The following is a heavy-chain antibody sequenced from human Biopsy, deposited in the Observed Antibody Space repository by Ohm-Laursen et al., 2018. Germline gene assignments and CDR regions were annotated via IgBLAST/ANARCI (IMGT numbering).Heavy chain of an antibody. D-gene: IGHD1-14*01. J-gene: IGHJ3*02. CDR1: GYAFHTYY. CDR2: INPSGRYT. Sequence: ASVKVSCKASGYAFHTYYMHWVRQAPGQGLEWLGYINPSGRYTRNAQSFQGRVTMTRDTSTSTVYMELSGLTSDDTAVYYCARDLTRQPRRGAFDIWGQGTLVTVSS. V-gene: IGHV1-46*02. CDR3: ARDLTRQPRRGAFDI.